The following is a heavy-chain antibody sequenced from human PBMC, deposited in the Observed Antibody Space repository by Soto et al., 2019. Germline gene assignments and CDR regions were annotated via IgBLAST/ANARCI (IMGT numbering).Heavy chain of an antibody. CDR2: ISGDGYTT. CDR3: ARSGGDSNYYYGVDV. V-gene: IGHV3-74*03. CDR1: GFTLNTYW. J-gene: IGHJ6*02. D-gene: IGHD2-21*02. Sequence: LRLSCAASGFTLNTYWMNWVRQVPGKGLVWVSRISGDGYTTTYADSVKGRFTISRDNAKNTLYLQMNSLRAEDTAVYYCARSGGDSNYYYGVDVWGQGTTVTVSS.